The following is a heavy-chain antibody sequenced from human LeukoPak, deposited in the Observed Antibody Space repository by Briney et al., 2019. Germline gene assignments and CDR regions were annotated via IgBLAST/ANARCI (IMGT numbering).Heavy chain of an antibody. CDR3: ARDLGGSYLLDY. D-gene: IGHD1-26*01. J-gene: IGHJ4*02. CDR1: GYTFSSQN. Sequence: ASVKVSCKASGYTFSSQNINWVRQAPGQGLEWMGWISTYSDDTNYAQKFQGRVTFTADTSTSTAYMELSSLRSEDTAVYYCARDLGGSYLLDYWGQGTLVTVSS. CDR2: ISTYSDDT. V-gene: IGHV1-18*01.